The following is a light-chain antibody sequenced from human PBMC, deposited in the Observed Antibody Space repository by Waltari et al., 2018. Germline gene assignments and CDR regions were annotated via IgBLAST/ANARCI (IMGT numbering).Light chain of an antibody. J-gene: IGLJ1*01. CDR3: AAWDDSLTYV. V-gene: IGLV1-44*01. CDR2: SND. Sequence: QSVLTQPPSASGTPGQRVTLSCSGSTSDIGGNTVVWYQQLPGTAPNLLIHSNDQRTSGVPDRFSGFKSGTSASLAISGLQSEDEGEYFCAAWDDSLTYVFGTGTKVTVL. CDR1: TSDIGGNT.